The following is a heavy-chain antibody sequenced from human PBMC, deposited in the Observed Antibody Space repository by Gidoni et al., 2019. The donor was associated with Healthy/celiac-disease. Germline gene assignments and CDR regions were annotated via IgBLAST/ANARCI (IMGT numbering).Heavy chain of an antibody. Sequence: QVQLVQSGAEVKKPGASVKVSCKASGYTFPGYYMHWVRQAPGQGLEWMGWINPNRGGTNYAQKFQGWVTMTRDTSISTAYMELSRLRSDDTAVYYCARDRYNWNDYYYYGMDVWGQGTTVTVSS. V-gene: IGHV1-2*04. CDR1: GYTFPGYY. D-gene: IGHD1-1*01. CDR3: ARDRYNWNDYYYYGMDV. CDR2: INPNRGGT. J-gene: IGHJ6*02.